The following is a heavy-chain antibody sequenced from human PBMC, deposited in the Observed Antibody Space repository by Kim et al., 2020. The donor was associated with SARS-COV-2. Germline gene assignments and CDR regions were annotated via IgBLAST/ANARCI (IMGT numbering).Heavy chain of an antibody. Sequence: GESLKISCKGSGYSFTSYWIGWVRQMPGKGLEWMGIIYPGDSDTRYSPSFQGQVTISADKSISTAYLQWSSLKASDTAMYYCARVGYDILTGYYYYFDYWGQGTLVTVSS. J-gene: IGHJ4*02. V-gene: IGHV5-51*01. D-gene: IGHD3-9*01. CDR1: GYSFTSYW. CDR2: IYPGDSDT. CDR3: ARVGYDILTGYYYYFDY.